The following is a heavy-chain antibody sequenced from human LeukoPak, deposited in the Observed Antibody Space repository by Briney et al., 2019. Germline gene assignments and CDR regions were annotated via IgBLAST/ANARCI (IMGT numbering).Heavy chain of an antibody. D-gene: IGHD3-10*01. CDR3: ARQLDYYGSGSYSRDDAFDI. Sequence: GASLQISCKGSGSIFTSYWISWVRQLPGKGLEWMGRIDPSDSYTNYSPSFQGHVTISADKSISTAYLQWSSLKASDTAMYYCARQLDYYGSGSYSRDDAFDIWGQGTMVTVSS. V-gene: IGHV5-10-1*01. CDR2: IDPSDSYT. J-gene: IGHJ3*02. CDR1: GSIFTSYW.